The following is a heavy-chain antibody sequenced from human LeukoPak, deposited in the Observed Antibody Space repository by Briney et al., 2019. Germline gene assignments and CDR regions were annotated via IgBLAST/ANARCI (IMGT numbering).Heavy chain of an antibody. CDR3: AKDRAGNWNSLYYFDY. CDR1: GFTFSSYA. D-gene: IGHD1-7*01. J-gene: IGHJ4*02. V-gene: IGHV3-23*01. Sequence: GGSLRLSCAASGFTFSSYAMRWVRQAPGKGLEWVSAISGSGGSTYYADSVKGRFTISRDNSKNTLYLQMNSLRAEDTAVYYCAKDRAGNWNSLYYFDYWGQGTLVTVSS. CDR2: ISGSGGST.